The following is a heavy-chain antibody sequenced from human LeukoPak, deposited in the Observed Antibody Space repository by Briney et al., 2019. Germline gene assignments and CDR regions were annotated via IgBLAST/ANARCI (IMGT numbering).Heavy chain of an antibody. V-gene: IGHV3-30*04. CDR1: GFTFSSYA. CDR3: ARALITMVRGVPHYYYMDV. Sequence: GGSLRLSCAASGFTFSSYAMHWVRQAPGKGLEWVAVISYDGSNKNYADSVKGRFTISRDNAKNSLYLQMNSLRAEDTAVYYCARALITMVRGVPHYYYMDVWGKGTTVTVSS. CDR2: ISYDGSNK. J-gene: IGHJ6*03. D-gene: IGHD3-10*01.